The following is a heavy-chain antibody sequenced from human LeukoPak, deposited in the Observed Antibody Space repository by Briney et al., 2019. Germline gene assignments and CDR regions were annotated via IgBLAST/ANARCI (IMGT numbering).Heavy chain of an antibody. CDR2: IYSSGST. D-gene: IGHD5-12*01. V-gene: IGHV4-59*08. J-gene: IGHJ3*02. CDR1: GGSISSYY. Sequence: SEALSLTCTVSGGSISSYYWSWIRQPPGKGLEWIGYIYSSGSTNYSPSLKSRVTISVDTSKNQFSLKLYSVTAADTAVYYCARRYSGYGNAFDIWGQGTMVTVSS. CDR3: ARRYSGYGNAFDI.